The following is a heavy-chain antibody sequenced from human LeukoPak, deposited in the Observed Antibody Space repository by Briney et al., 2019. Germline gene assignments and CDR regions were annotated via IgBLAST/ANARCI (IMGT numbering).Heavy chain of an antibody. CDR1: GGSISSSSSY. Sequence: PSETLSLTCTVSGGSISSSSSYWGWTRQPPGKGLEWIGSIYHSGSTYNNPSLKSRVTISVDASKNQFSLKLSSVSAADTAVYYCARSGGATDFDYWGQGTLVTVSS. CDR3: ARSGGATDFDY. J-gene: IGHJ4*02. D-gene: IGHD1-26*01. V-gene: IGHV4-39*01. CDR2: IYHSGST.